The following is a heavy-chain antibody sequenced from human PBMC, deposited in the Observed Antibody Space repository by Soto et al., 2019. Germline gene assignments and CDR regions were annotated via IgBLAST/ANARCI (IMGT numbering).Heavy chain of an antibody. CDR3: ARDFYGGYTYGPGDY. V-gene: IGHV3-7*01. J-gene: IGHJ4*02. D-gene: IGHD5-18*01. Sequence: GGSLRLSCAASGFMCSSYLMSWVRQAPGKGLEWVANIHGDGGNIYYVDSVKGRFTISRDNAKRSLYLQMNSPRAEDTAVYYCARDFYGGYTYGPGDYWGQGALVTVSS. CDR2: IHGDGGNI. CDR1: GFMCSSYL.